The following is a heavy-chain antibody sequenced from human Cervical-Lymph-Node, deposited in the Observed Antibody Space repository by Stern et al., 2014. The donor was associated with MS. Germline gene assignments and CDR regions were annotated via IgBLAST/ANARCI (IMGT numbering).Heavy chain of an antibody. Sequence: QVQLVQSGAEVKRPGASVKVSCKASGYTFTDYYVHWVRQAPGQGLEWMGWINPNSGGTNYAQKFQGRVTMTRDTSISTAYMELRSLRSDDTAFYYCARGRYYDGSGYYLAFWGQGTLVTVS. CDR1: GYTFTDYY. CDR2: INPNSGGT. J-gene: IGHJ4*02. D-gene: IGHD3-22*01. CDR3: ARGRYYDGSGYYLAF. V-gene: IGHV1-2*02.